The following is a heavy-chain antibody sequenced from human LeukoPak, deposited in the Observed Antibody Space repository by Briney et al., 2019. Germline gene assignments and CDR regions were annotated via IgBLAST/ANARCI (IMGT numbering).Heavy chain of an antibody. J-gene: IGHJ4*02. CDR1: ALTFSDYS. CDR2: ISGRSSTI. D-gene: IGHD1-26*01. Sequence: PGGSLRLSCAASALTFSDYSMNWVRQAPGKGLEWVSYISGRSSTIYYADSVKGRFTISRDNAKSSMYLQMNSLRAEDTAVYYCARDRLKSGSYYFDYWGQGTLVTVSS. CDR3: ARDRLKSGSYYFDY. V-gene: IGHV3-48*01.